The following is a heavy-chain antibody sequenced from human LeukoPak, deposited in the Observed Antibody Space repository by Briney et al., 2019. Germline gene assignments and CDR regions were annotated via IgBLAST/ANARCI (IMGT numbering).Heavy chain of an antibody. Sequence: ASVKVSCKSSGYTFITYGISWVQQAPGQGLEWMGWISTYNGNTNYAQKLQGRVTMTTDTSTSTAYMELRSLRSDDTAVYYCARDQWVGATSIYYYGMDVWGQGTTVTVSS. CDR3: ARDQWVGATSIYYYGMDV. CDR2: ISTYNGNT. CDR1: GYTFITYG. V-gene: IGHV1-18*01. J-gene: IGHJ6*02. D-gene: IGHD1-26*01.